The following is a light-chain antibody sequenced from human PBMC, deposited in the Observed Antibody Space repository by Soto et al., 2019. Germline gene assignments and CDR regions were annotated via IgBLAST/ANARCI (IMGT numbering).Light chain of an antibody. Sequence: EIVMTQSPATLSVSPGERATLSCRASQSVSGNLAWYQQKPGQAPSLLIYGASTRATGIPARFSGSGSGTEFTLTISSLQYEDFAVYYCQQYNNWPALTVGGGTKVEVK. CDR2: GAS. CDR1: QSVSGN. J-gene: IGKJ4*01. CDR3: QQYNNWPALT. V-gene: IGKV3D-15*01.